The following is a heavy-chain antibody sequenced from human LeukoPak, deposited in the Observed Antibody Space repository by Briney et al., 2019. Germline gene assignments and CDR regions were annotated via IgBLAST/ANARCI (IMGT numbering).Heavy chain of an antibody. CDR3: TRLKDPYDYGDYVFDY. CDR2: IKSKTENYAT. D-gene: IGHD4-17*01. CDR1: GFTFSGSA. J-gene: IGHJ4*02. V-gene: IGHV3-73*01. Sequence: GGSLRLSCVASGFTFSGSAIHWVRQAAGKGLEWVGRIKSKTENYATAYAASVKGRFTVSRDDLKNTAYLQMNSLKTEDTAAYYCTRLKDPYDYGDYVFDYWGQGTLVTVSS.